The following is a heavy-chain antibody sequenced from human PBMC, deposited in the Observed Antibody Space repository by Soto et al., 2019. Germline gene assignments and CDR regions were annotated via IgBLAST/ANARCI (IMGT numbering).Heavy chain of an antibody. D-gene: IGHD6-13*01. CDR1: GFTFSSYS. Sequence: GGSLRLSCAASGFTFSSYSMNWVRQAPGKGLEWVSSISSSSSYIYYADSVKGRFTISRDNAKNSLYLQMNSLRAEDTAVYYCARDRQQLSPWEDYYYGMDVWGQGTTVTVSS. CDR2: ISSSSSYI. V-gene: IGHV3-21*01. J-gene: IGHJ6*02. CDR3: ARDRQQLSPWEDYYYGMDV.